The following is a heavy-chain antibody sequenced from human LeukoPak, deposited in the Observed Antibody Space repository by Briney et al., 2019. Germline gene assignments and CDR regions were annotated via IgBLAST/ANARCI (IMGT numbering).Heavy chain of an antibody. CDR1: GGSISSYY. J-gene: IGHJ4*02. CDR2: IYYSGST. V-gene: IGHV4-59*12. Sequence: SETLSLTCTVSGGSISSYYWSWIRQPPGKGLEWIGYIYYSGSTYYNPSLKSRVTISVDTSKNQFSLKLSSVTAADTAVYYCARRSHYSDSSGYGYWGQGTLVTVSS. D-gene: IGHD3-22*01. CDR3: ARRSHYSDSSGYGY.